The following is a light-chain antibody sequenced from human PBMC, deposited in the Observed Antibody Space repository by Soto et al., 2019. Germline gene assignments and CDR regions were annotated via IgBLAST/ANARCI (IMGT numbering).Light chain of an antibody. V-gene: IGKV3D-20*02. CDR3: QQRSNWPTIT. CDR2: GAS. CDR1: QSVSSSY. J-gene: IGKJ5*01. Sequence: DIVLTQSPGTLSLSPGQRPTLSCMAVQSVSSSYLAWYQQKPGQAPRLPIYGASSRATGIPDRFSGNGTGTDFTLTIRSLETEDFAVYYGQQRSNWPTITFCQGTRLEI.